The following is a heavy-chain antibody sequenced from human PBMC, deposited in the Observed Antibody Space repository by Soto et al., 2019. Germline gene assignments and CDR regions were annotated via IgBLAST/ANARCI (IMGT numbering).Heavy chain of an antibody. CDR1: GFTFSNAW. V-gene: IGHV3-15*01. Sequence: PGESLKISCAASGFTFSNAWMSWVRQAPGKGLEWVGRIKSKTDGGTTDYAAPVKGRFTISRDDSKNTLYLQMNSLKTEDTAVFYCIRDAGPHYYDSSGYYYLSYWGQGTLVTVSS. D-gene: IGHD3-22*01. CDR3: IRDAGPHYYDSSGYYYLSY. CDR2: IKSKTDGGTT. J-gene: IGHJ4*02.